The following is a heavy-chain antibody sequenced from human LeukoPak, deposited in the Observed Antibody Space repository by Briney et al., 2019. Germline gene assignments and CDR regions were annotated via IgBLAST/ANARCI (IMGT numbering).Heavy chain of an antibody. Sequence: GGSLRPSCAASGFTFSDYYMSWIRQAPGKGLEWVSYISSSGSTIYYADSVKGRFTISRDNAKNSLYLQMNRLRAEDTAVYYCARVGSFWYYYDSSGYCFAYWGQGTLVTVSS. CDR1: GFTFSDYY. CDR2: ISSSGSTI. D-gene: IGHD3-22*01. J-gene: IGHJ4*02. CDR3: ARVGSFWYYYDSSGYCFAY. V-gene: IGHV3-11*04.